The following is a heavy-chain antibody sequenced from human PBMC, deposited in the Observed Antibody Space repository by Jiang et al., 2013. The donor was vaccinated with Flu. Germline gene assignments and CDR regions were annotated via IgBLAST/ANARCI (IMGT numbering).Heavy chain of an antibody. CDR2: IWYDGSNK. CDR1: FSSYG. D-gene: IGHD3-10*01. Sequence: FSSYGMHWVRQAPGKGLEWVAVIWYDGSNKYYADSVKGRFTISRDNSKNTLYLQMNSLRAEDTAVYYCARDGGTYYYGSGSYLDYWGQGTLVTVSS. V-gene: IGHV3-33*01. J-gene: IGHJ4*02. CDR3: ARDGGTYYYGSGSYLDY.